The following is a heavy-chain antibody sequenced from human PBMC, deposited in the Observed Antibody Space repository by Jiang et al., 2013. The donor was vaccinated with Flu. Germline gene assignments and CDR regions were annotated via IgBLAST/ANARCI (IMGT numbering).Heavy chain of an antibody. CDR1: GYTLTELS. J-gene: IGHJ6*04. D-gene: IGHD4-17*01. CDR2: FDPEDGET. V-gene: IGHV1-24*01. CDR3: ATVNGFDYGDYKSYYYYGMDV. Sequence: GAEVKKPGASVKVSCRVSGYTLTELSMHWVRQAPGKGLEWMGGFDPEDGETIYAQKFQGRVTMTEDTSTDTAYMELSSLRSEDTAVYYCATVNGFDYGDYKSYYYYGMDVWGKGTTVTVSS.